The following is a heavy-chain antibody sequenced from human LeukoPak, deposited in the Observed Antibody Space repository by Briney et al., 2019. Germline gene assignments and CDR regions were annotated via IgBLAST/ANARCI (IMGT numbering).Heavy chain of an antibody. CDR3: ARDGIVGSPLFKFDY. CDR2: ISFDGGNK. CDR1: GFTFNNYA. Sequence: GRTLRLSCAASGFTFNNYAIHSVPQTPGNGPEWVAIISFDGGNKYHADSVKGRFTISRDNSKNTLYLQMNSLRAEDTAVYYCARDGIVGSPLFKFDYWGQGTLVTVSS. V-gene: IGHV3-30-3*01. D-gene: IGHD1-26*01. J-gene: IGHJ4*02.